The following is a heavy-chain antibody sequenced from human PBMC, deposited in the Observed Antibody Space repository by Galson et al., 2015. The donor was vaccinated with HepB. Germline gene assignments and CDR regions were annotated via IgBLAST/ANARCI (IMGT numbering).Heavy chain of an antibody. V-gene: IGHV3-23*01. CDR2: ITASSGGT. Sequence: SLRLSCAASGFTFSNYAMSWVRQAPEKGLEWVSGITASSGGTHYADSVKGRFTISRDNSKNTLYLQMNSLRAEDTAVYYCARGALLRYSYGYAGHYYFDYWGQGTLVTVSS. D-gene: IGHD5-18*01. CDR1: GFTFSNYA. CDR3: ARGALLRYSYGYAGHYYFDY. J-gene: IGHJ4*02.